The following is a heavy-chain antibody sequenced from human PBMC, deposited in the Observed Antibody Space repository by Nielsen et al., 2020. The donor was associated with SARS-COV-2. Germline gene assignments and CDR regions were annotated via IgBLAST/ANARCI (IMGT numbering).Heavy chain of an antibody. Sequence: GGSLRLSCAASGFTVSSNYMSWVRQAPGKGLEWVSVIYSGGSTYYADSVKGRFTISRDNSKNTLYLQMNSLRAEDTAVYYCARDLSTTGTVFDAFDIWGQGTMVTVSS. CDR3: ARDLSTTGTVFDAFDI. V-gene: IGHV3-53*01. CDR2: IYSGGST. CDR1: GFTVSSNY. J-gene: IGHJ3*02. D-gene: IGHD1-1*01.